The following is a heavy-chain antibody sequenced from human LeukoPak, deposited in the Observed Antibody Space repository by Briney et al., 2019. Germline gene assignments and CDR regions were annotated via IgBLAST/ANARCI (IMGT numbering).Heavy chain of an antibody. CDR3: VRAGGTRGYGI. CDR2: SSDRHYGYTT. D-gene: IGHD2-15*01. CDR1: GFTFTDHR. Sequence: PGGSLRLSCAVSGFTFTDHRMDWVRQVPGKRPQWVGRSSDRHYGYTTEYAASVQGRFTISRSASESSFYLQMNSLKTEDTAVYYCVRAGGTRGYGIWGQGTTVIVSS. J-gene: IGHJ3*02. V-gene: IGHV3-72*01.